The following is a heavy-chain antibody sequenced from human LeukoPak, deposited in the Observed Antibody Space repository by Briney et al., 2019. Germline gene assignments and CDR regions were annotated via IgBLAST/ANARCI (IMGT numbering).Heavy chain of an antibody. CDR1: GYSISSGYY. D-gene: IGHD4-17*01. Sequence: PSETLSLTCAVSGYSISSGYYWGCIRQPPGKGLEWIGSIYHRGSTYYNPSLKSRVTISVDTSKNQFSLKLSPVTAADTAVYYCTRTTAYCDYLVDYWGRRTLVTVSS. CDR2: IYHRGST. J-gene: IGHJ4*02. V-gene: IGHV4-38-2*01. CDR3: TRTTAYCDYLVDY.